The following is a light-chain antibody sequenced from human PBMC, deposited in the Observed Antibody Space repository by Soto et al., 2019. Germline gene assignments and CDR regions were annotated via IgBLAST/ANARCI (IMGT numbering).Light chain of an antibody. Sequence: EIVMTQSPATLSVYPGERATLSCRASQSVSSNLAWYQQKPGQAPRLLIFGASIRATGIPARFSGSGSGTEFTLTIRSLQSEDFAVYYCQQYNNWLRTFGQGTKLEIK. V-gene: IGKV3D-15*01. J-gene: IGKJ2*01. CDR1: QSVSSN. CDR2: GAS. CDR3: QQYNNWLRT.